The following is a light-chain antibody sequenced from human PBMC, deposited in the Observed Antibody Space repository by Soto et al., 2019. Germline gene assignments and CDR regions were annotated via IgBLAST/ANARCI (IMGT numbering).Light chain of an antibody. CDR3: KSYAGSNTYV. V-gene: IGLV2-8*01. CDR1: KXDIGVYDF. J-gene: IGLJ1*01. CDR2: EVV. Sequence: QSVLTQPPSASGSPGQSVTISCTGTKXDIGVYDFVSWYQHHPGKAPRLIIYEVVQRPSGVPDRFSGSKSGNTASLTVSGLQAADEADYFCKSYAGSNTYVFGSGTKGIVL.